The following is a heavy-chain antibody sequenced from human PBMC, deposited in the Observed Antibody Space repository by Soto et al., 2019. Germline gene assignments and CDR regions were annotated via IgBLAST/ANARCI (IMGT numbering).Heavy chain of an antibody. CDR2: IYYSGST. J-gene: IGHJ4*02. CDR1: GGSISSGDYY. D-gene: IGHD4-17*01. CDR3: AREDYGGNSGLDY. Sequence: QVQLQESGPGLVKPSQTLSLTCTVSGGSISSGDYYWSWIRQPPGKGLEWIGYIYYSGSTYYNPSLKSRVTISVEPSKNQFSLKLSSVTAADTAVYYCAREDYGGNSGLDYWGQGTLVTVSS. V-gene: IGHV4-30-4*01.